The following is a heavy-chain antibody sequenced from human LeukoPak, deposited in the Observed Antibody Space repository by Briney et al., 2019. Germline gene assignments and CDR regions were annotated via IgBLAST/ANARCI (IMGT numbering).Heavy chain of an antibody. D-gene: IGHD5-24*01. Sequence: GGSLRLSCAASGFMFSSNWMSWVRLAPGKGLEWVANIKEDGTETYYVDSVKGRFTIPRDNAKNSLYLQMNSLRVEDTAVYYCAKEGRSLQTYWGQGTLVTVSS. CDR3: AKEGRSLQTY. V-gene: IGHV3-7*03. J-gene: IGHJ4*02. CDR2: IKEDGTET. CDR1: GFMFSSNW.